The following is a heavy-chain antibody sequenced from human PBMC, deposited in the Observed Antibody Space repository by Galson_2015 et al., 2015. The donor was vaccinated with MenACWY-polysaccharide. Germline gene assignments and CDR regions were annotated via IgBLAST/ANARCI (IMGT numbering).Heavy chain of an antibody. Sequence: ETLSLTCAVSGVSMTNRFWWTWVRQSPGMGPEWIGEIYHDGTTNYNPSLEDRLTMSVGTSYSQFSLKMGSVTAADTAVYFCAGRRGLRRFYDWAPNSFDYWGQGLPVTVTS. CDR3: AGRRGLRRFYDWAPNSFDY. V-gene: IGHV4-4*01. CDR2: IYHDGTT. D-gene: IGHD3-9*01. CDR1: GVSMTNRFW. J-gene: IGHJ4*02.